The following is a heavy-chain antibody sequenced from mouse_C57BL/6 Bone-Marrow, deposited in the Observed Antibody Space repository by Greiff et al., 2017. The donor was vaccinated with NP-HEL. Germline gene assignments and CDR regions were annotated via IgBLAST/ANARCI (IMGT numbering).Heavy chain of an antibody. V-gene: IGHV5-12*01. Sequence: EVKLVESGGGLVQPGGSLKLSCAASGFTFSDYYMYWVRQTPEKRLEWVAYISNGGGSTYYPDTVKGRFTISRDNARNTLYLQMSRLKSEDTAMYYCARRNYSNYGYWYFDGWGTGTTVTGSS. CDR3: ARRNYSNYGYWYFDG. J-gene: IGHJ1*03. CDR1: GFTFSDYY. CDR2: ISNGGGST. D-gene: IGHD2-5*01.